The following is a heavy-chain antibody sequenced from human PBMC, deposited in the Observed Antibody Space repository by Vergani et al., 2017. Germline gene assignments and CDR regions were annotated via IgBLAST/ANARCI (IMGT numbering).Heavy chain of an antibody. CDR3: ASPFYGDYRFDY. V-gene: IGHV1-69*01. J-gene: IGHJ4*02. D-gene: IGHD4-17*01. CDR2: IIPFFGTA. CDR1: GGTFSSYA. Sequence: QVQLVQSGAEVKKPGSSVKVSCKASGGTFSSYAISWLRQAPGQGLEWMGGIIPFFGTANYAQKFQGIVTITADESTSTAYMELSSLRSEDTAVYYCASPFYGDYRFDYWGQGTLVTVSS.